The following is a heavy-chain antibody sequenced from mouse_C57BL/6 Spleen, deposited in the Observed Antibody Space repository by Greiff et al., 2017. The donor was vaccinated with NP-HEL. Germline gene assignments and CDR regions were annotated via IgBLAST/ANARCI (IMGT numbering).Heavy chain of an antibody. CDR3: ARTLDNAYVDIDY. CDR2: INPSTGGT. D-gene: IGHD2-14*01. Sequence: VQLKQSGPELVKPGASVKISCKASGYSFTDYYMNWVKQSPEKSLEWIGEINPSTGGTTYNQKFKAKATLTVDKSASTAYMQLKSLTSEDSAVDNWARTLDNAYVDIDYWGQGTTLTVSS. V-gene: IGHV1-42*01. CDR1: GYSFTDYY. J-gene: IGHJ2*01.